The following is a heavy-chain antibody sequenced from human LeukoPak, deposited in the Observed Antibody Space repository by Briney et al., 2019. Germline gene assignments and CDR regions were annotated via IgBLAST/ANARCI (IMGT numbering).Heavy chain of an antibody. CDR1: GGSISSYY. CDR3: ARSSSGSYYYYYMDV. J-gene: IGHJ6*03. CDR2: IYYSGST. Sequence: SETLSLTCTVSGGSISSYYWSWIRQPPGKGLEWIGNIYYSGSTNYNPSLNSRVTISIDTSKNQFSLKLTSVTAADTAMYYCARSSSGSYYYYYMDVWGKGTTVTVSS. V-gene: IGHV4-59*01. D-gene: IGHD6-19*01.